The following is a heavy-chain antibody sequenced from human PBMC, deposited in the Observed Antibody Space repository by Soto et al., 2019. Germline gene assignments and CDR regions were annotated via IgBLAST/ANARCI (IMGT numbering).Heavy chain of an antibody. J-gene: IGHJ3*02. V-gene: IGHV3-23*01. Sequence: GGSLRLSCAASGFTFSSYAMSWVRQAPGKGLEWVSAISGSGGITYYADSVKGRFTISRDNSKNTLYLQMNSLRAEDTAVYYCAKGEFDDYGDYGAFDIWGQGTMVTVSS. CDR2: ISGSGGIT. D-gene: IGHD4-17*01. CDR3: AKGEFDDYGDYGAFDI. CDR1: GFTFSSYA.